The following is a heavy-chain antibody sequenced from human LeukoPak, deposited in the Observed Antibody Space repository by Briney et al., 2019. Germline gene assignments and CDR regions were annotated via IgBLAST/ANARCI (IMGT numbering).Heavy chain of an antibody. J-gene: IGHJ4*02. CDR1: GGTFSSYA. Sequence: ASVKVSCKASGGTFSSYAISWVRQATGQGLEWIGGIIPIFGTANYAQKFQGRVTITADESTSTAYMELSSLRSEDTAVYYCARPSPRRDGYTYFDYWGQGTLVTVSS. D-gene: IGHD5-24*01. CDR2: IIPIFGTA. CDR3: ARPSPRRDGYTYFDY. V-gene: IGHV1-69*13.